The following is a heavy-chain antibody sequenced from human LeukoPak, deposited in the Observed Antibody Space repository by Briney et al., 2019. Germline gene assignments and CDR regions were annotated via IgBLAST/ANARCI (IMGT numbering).Heavy chain of an antibody. J-gene: IGHJ3*02. Sequence: GESLKISCQGSGYSFTSYWIGWVRQMPGKGLEWVGIIYPGDSDTRYSPSFQGQVTISADKSISATYLQWSSLKASDTAMYYCASPRHPWAFDIWGQGTMVTVSS. V-gene: IGHV5-51*03. CDR1: GYSFTSYW. CDR3: ASPRHPWAFDI. CDR2: IYPGDSDT.